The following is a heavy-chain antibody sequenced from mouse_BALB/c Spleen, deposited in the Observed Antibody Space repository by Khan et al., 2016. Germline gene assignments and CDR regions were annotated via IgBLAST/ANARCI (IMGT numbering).Heavy chain of an antibody. CDR1: GYTFTSYW. CDR2: INPSTGYT. J-gene: IGHJ3*01. CDR3: ARMGYYAY. D-gene: IGHD3-1*01. Sequence: QVQLQQAGAELAKPGASVKMSCKASGYTFTSYWMHWVKQRSGQGLEWIGYINPSTGYTEYNQKSKDKATLTADKSSSTAYLQLSSLTSEDSAVYYCARMGYYAYWGQGTLVTISA. V-gene: IGHV1-7*01.